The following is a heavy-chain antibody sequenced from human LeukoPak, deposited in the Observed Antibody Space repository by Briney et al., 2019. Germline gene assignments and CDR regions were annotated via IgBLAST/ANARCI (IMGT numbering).Heavy chain of an antibody. Sequence: SETLSLTCTVSGGSISSYYWSWIRQPPGKGLEWIGYIYYSGSTNYNPSLKSQVTISVDTSKNQFSLKLSSVTAADTAVYYCARDRKKLGFDYWGQGTLVTVSS. D-gene: IGHD1-26*01. CDR3: ARDRKKLGFDY. CDR1: GGSISSYY. CDR2: IYYSGST. J-gene: IGHJ4*02. V-gene: IGHV4-59*12.